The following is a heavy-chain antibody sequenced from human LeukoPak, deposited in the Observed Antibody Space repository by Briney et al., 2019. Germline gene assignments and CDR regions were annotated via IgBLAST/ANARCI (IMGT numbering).Heavy chain of an antibody. CDR1: GFTFSSYS. J-gene: IGHJ4*02. V-gene: IGHV3-21*01. CDR3: AREGSSGNYRRYYFDY. D-gene: IGHD1-26*01. Sequence: GGSLRLSCAASGFTFSSYSMNWVRQAPGKGLEWVSSISSSSSYIYYADSVKGRFTISRDNAKNSLYLQMNSLRAEDTAVYYCAREGSSGNYRRYYFDYWGQGTLVTVSS. CDR2: ISSSSSYI.